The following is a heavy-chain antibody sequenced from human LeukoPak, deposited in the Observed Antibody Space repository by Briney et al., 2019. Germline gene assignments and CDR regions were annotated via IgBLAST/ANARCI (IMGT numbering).Heavy chain of an antibody. CDR1: GGTFSSYA. V-gene: IGHV1-69*05. CDR3: ARGPYYDYVWGSYRLPPKYFQH. CDR2: IIPIFGTA. J-gene: IGHJ1*01. D-gene: IGHD3-16*02. Sequence: SVKVSCKASGGTFSSYAISWVRQAPGQGLEWMGGIIPIFGTANYAQKFQGRVTITTDESTSTAYMELSSLRSEDTAVYYCARGPYYDYVWGSYRLPPKYFQHWGQGTLVTVSS.